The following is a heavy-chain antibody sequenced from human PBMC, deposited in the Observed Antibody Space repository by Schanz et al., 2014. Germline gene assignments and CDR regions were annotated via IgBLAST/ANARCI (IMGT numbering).Heavy chain of an antibody. CDR3: AKGRFGELSAFDI. J-gene: IGHJ3*02. D-gene: IGHD3-10*01. CDR2: ISGSSRTI. V-gene: IGHV3-48*01. Sequence: EVQLVESGGGLVQPGGSLRLSCTASGFTFSSYSMNWVRQAPGKGLEWVSYISGSSRTIYYADSMKGRFTVSRDNAENALYLQMNSLRAEDTAVYYCAKGRFGELSAFDIWGRGTMVTVSS. CDR1: GFTFSSYS.